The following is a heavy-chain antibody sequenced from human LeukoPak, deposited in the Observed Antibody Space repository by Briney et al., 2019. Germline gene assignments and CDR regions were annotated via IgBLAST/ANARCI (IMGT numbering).Heavy chain of an antibody. J-gene: IGHJ4*02. Sequence: ASVKVSCKASGGTFSSYAISWVRQAPGQGLEWMGGIIPIFGTANYAQKFQGRVTITTDESTNTAYMELSSLRSEDTAVYYCARDRGAYSSSFLDYWGQGTLVTVSS. CDR1: GGTFSSYA. V-gene: IGHV1-69*05. D-gene: IGHD6-6*01. CDR3: ARDRGAYSSSFLDY. CDR2: IIPIFGTA.